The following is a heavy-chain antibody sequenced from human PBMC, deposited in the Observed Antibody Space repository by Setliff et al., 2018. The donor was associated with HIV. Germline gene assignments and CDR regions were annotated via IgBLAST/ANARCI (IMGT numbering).Heavy chain of an antibody. V-gene: IGHV4-61*02. Sequence: PSETLSLTCTVSGGSISRGNHFWTWIRQPAGKGLEWIGRIYTNGSTNYNPSLKSRATIAVDTSKNQFSLKLSSVTAADTAVYYCATSTRKNFDFWSDSRTTYPPYYFDYWGQGTLVTVSS. CDR1: GGSISRGNHF. CDR2: IYTNGST. J-gene: IGHJ4*02. D-gene: IGHD3-3*01. CDR3: ATSTRKNFDFWSDSRTTYPPYYFDY.